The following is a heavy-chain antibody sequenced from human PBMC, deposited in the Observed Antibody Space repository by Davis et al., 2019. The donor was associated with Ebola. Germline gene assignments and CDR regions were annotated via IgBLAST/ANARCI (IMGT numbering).Heavy chain of an antibody. V-gene: IGHV4-38-2*02. CDR2: IYHSGST. CDR3: ACRYRSSPLY. CDR1: EYSISSGYY. Sequence: SETLSLTCTVSEYSISSGYYWGWIRQPPGKGLGWIGTIYHSGSTYYKSSLKRRVTISIDTSKNRFSLALSSVTAADTAVYYCACRYRSSPLYWGQGTLVTVSS. J-gene: IGHJ4*02. D-gene: IGHD6-6*01.